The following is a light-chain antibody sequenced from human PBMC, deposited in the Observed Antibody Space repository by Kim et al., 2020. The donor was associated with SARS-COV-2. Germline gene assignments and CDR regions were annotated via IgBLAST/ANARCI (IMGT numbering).Light chain of an antibody. CDR2: RDT. J-gene: IGLJ3*02. CDR1: YLGGKY. CDR3: QAWDSNTGV. V-gene: IGLV3-1*01. Sequence: SYELTQPPSVSVSPGQTASITCSGDYLGGKYAYWYQQKPGQSPVLVIHRDTKRPSGIPERFSGSNSGNTATLTISGTQAMDEADYYCQAWDSNTGVFGGGTQLTVL.